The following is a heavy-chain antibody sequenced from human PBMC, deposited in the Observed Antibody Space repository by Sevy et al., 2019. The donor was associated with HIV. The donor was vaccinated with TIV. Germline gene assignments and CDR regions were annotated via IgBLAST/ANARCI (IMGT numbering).Heavy chain of an antibody. CDR1: GYTFTGYY. CDR3: ARERVYCSGGSCKPESWFDP. Sequence: ASVKVSCKASGYTFTGYYMHWVRQAPGQGLEWMGWINPNSCGTNYAQKFQGRVTMTRDTSISTAYMELSRLRSDDTAVYYCARERVYCSGGSCKPESWFDPWGQGTLVTVSS. CDR2: INPNSCGT. D-gene: IGHD2-15*01. J-gene: IGHJ5*02. V-gene: IGHV1-2*02.